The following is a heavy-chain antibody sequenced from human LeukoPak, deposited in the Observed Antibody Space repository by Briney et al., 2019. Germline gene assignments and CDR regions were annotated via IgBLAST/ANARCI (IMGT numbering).Heavy chain of an antibody. CDR3: ARHRAYSSSSPFDY. CDR1: GGSISSLY. J-gene: IGHJ4*02. V-gene: IGHV4-59*08. CDR2: IYYTGST. D-gene: IGHD6-6*01. Sequence: SETLSLTCSVSGGSISSLYWSWLRQPPGKGLERFGYIYYTGSTNYNPSLKSRVTMFVDMSKNQFSLRLSSVTAADTAVYYCARHRAYSSSSPFDYWGQGTLVTVSS.